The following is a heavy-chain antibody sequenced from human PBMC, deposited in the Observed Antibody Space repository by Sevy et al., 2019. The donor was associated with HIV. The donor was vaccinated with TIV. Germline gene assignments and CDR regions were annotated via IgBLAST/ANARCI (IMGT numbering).Heavy chain of an antibody. V-gene: IGHV1-69*13. D-gene: IGHD6-13*01. J-gene: IGHJ6*02. CDR3: ARQECIAGYYYYGMDV. CDR1: GGTFSSYA. Sequence: ASVKVSCKASGGTFSSYAISWVRQAPGQGLEWMGGIIPIFGTANYAQKFQGRVTITADESTSTAYMELSSLRSEDTAVYDCARQECIAGYYYYGMDVWGQGTTVTVSS. CDR2: IIPIFGTA.